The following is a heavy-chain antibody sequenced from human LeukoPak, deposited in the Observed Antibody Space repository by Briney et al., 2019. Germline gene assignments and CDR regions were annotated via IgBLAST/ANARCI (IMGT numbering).Heavy chain of an antibody. Sequence: PGGSLRLSCAASGFTFSSYGMHWVRQAPGKGLEWVAVISYDGSNKYYADSVKGRFTISRDNSKNTLYLQMNSLRAEDTAVYYCAKEPQWLRYYYGMDVWGQGTTVTVSS. CDR2: ISYDGSNK. CDR1: GFTFSSYG. V-gene: IGHV3-30*18. J-gene: IGHJ6*02. D-gene: IGHD5-12*01. CDR3: AKEPQWLRYYYGMDV.